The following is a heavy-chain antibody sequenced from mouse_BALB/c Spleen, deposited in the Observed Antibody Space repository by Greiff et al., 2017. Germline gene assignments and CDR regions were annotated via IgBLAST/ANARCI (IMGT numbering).Heavy chain of an antibody. V-gene: IGHV5-6-5*01. D-gene: IGHD1-2*01. J-gene: IGHJ3*01. Sequence: EVQRVESGGGLVKPGGSLKLSCAASGFTFSSYAMSWVRQTPEKRLEWVASISSGGSTYYPDSVKGRFTISRDNARNILYLQMSSLRSEDTAMYYCARETTAFAYWGQGTLVTVSA. CDR3: ARETTAFAY. CDR2: ISSGGST. CDR1: GFTFSSYA.